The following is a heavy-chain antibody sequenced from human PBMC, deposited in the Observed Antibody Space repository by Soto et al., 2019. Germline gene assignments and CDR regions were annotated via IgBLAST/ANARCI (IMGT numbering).Heavy chain of an antibody. Sequence: GGSLRLSCAASGFTFSDFWMNWVRQAPEKGLEWVAYISSDGRETNHVASMKGRFTISRDNAKNSLYLQMNSLRAEDTAVYYCARWPRLLDSWGQGTLVTVSS. CDR3: ARWPRLLDS. CDR1: GFTFSDFW. J-gene: IGHJ4*02. D-gene: IGHD6-6*01. V-gene: IGHV3-7*01. CDR2: ISSDGRET.